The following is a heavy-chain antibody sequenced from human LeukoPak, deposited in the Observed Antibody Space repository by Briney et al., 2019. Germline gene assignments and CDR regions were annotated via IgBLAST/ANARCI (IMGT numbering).Heavy chain of an antibody. J-gene: IGHJ4*02. Sequence: GGSLRLSCAASGFTFSNYGMHWVRQAPGKGLEWVSYISVSGTTMYYADSVKGRFTLSRDNSKNTLYLQMNSLRAEDTAVYYCAKDRVRTFDYGSGSYYSSWGQGTLVTVSS. CDR1: GFTFSNYG. D-gene: IGHD3-10*01. V-gene: IGHV3-48*01. CDR3: AKDRVRTFDYGSGSYYSS. CDR2: ISVSGTTM.